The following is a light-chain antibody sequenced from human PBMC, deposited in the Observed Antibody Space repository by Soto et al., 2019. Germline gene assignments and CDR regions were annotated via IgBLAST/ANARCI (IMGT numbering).Light chain of an antibody. CDR2: GAS. Sequence: EIVLTQSPGTLSLSPGERATLSCRASQSVSSSYLAWYQQKPGQAPRLLIYGASSRATGIPDRFSGSGSGTDFTLTISRLEPEDFAVYYCQQYGRSLFTFGPGTKVAIK. CDR3: QQYGRSLFT. CDR1: QSVSSSY. V-gene: IGKV3-20*01. J-gene: IGKJ3*01.